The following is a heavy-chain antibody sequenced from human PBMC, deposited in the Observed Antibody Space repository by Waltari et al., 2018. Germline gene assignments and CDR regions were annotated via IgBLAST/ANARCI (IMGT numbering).Heavy chain of an antibody. CDR1: GYTFKSYA. V-gene: IGHV1-18*01. Sequence: VQLVQSETAVKKPGASVMVSCKTSGYTFKSYAFSWVRTAPGQGLEWMGWVSGYNGDTFYAQNVQDRLTMTTETSTTTTYMELRNLRSDDTAIYYCARVSTNNGPGDLDYWGQGTLVTVSA. D-gene: IGHD2-8*01. CDR3: ARVSTNNGPGDLDY. J-gene: IGHJ4*02. CDR2: VSGYNGDT.